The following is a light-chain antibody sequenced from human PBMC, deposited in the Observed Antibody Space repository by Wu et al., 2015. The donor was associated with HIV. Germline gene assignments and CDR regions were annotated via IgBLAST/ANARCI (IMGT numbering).Light chain of an antibody. CDR2: QAS. J-gene: IGKJ4*01. Sequence: DIHLTQSPSTLSASIGDRVTITCRASQSISSWLAWYHQIPGKAPKLLIYQASSLEKGVPPRFSGSGSETDFTLTISCLQPDDFATYYCQQYKTYSPTFGGGTKVXIK. CDR1: QSISSW. V-gene: IGKV1-5*03. CDR3: QQYKTYSPT.